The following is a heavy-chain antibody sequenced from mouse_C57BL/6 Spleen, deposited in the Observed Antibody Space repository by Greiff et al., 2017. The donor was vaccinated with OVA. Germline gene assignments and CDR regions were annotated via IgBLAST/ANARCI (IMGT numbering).Heavy chain of an antibody. CDR2: IRNKANNHAT. J-gene: IGHJ2*01. D-gene: IGHD4-1*01. V-gene: IGHV6-6*01. CDR3: TSETGTGGVY. CDR1: GFTFSDAW. Sequence: EVKLVESGGGLVQPGGSMKLSCAASGFTFSDAWMDWVCQSPEKGLEWVAEIRNKANNHATYYAESVKGRFTISRDDSKSSVYLQMNSLRAEDTGIYYCTSETGTGGVYWGQGTTLTVSS.